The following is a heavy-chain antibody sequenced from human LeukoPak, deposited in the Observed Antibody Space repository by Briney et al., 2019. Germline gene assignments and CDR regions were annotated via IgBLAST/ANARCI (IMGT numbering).Heavy chain of an antibody. CDR3: ARDFAFSYP. CDR2: ISTSGTYI. Sequence: GGSLTLSCAVSGFIFSDYFTHWVRQAPGKGPEWVSSISTSGTYIHYADSVKGRFTISRDNAKNSLFLQMDSLRAEDTAMYYCARDFAFSYPWGQGTLVTVSS. D-gene: IGHD3-3*01. V-gene: IGHV3-21*01. J-gene: IGHJ5*02. CDR1: GFIFSDYF.